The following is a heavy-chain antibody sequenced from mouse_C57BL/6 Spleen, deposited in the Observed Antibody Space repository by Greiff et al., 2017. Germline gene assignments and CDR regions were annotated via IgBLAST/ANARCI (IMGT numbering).Heavy chain of an antibody. CDR1: GFTFSSYG. J-gene: IGHJ1*03. CDR3: AREGNGYFDV. Sequence: EVHLVESGGDLVKPGGSLKLSCAASGFTFSSYGMSWVRQTPDKRLEWVATISSGGSYTYYPDSVKGRFTISRDNAKNTLYLQMSSLKSEDTAMYYCAREGNGYFDVWGTGTTVTVSS. V-gene: IGHV5-6*01. CDR2: ISSGGSYT.